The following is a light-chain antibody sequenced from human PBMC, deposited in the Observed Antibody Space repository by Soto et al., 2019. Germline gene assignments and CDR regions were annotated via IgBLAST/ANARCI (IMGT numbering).Light chain of an antibody. CDR2: QAS. Sequence: DIQMTQSPSTLSASVGDRVTITCRASQSTSSYLAWYQQKPGKAPKLLIYQASSLENGVPSRFSGSGSGTDFTLTIRSLEPHDSATYPYEQYSGPSGQGTNVDIK. CDR1: QSTSSY. V-gene: IGKV1-5*03. J-gene: IGKJ1*01. CDR3: EQYSGP.